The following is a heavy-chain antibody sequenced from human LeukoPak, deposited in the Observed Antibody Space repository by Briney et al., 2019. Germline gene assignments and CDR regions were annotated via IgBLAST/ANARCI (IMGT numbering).Heavy chain of an antibody. V-gene: IGHV4-39*07. J-gene: IGHJ6*03. D-gene: IGHD3-10*02. CDR3: ARDGSRWMFGEYYYYYYMDV. CDR2: IYTSGST. CDR1: GGSISSSSYH. Sequence: TSETLSLTCTVSGGSISSSSYHWGWIRQPPGKGLEWIGRIYTSGSTNYNPSLKSRVTMSVDTSKNQFSLKLSSVTAADTAVYYCARDGSRWMFGEYYYYYYMDVWGKGTTVTISS.